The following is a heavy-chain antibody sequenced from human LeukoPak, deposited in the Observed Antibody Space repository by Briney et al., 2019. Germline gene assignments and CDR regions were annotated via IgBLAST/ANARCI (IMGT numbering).Heavy chain of an antibody. CDR1: GFTFSSYG. CDR3: AKVKRQVVIATAFDY. J-gene: IGHJ4*02. V-gene: IGHV3-30*18. Sequence: GGSLRLSCAASGFTFSSYGMRWVRQAPGKGLEWVAVISYDGSNKYYADSVKGRFTISRDNSKNTLYLQMNSLRAEDTAVYYCAKVKRQVVIATAFDYWGQGTLVTVSS. CDR2: ISYDGSNK. D-gene: IGHD6-13*01.